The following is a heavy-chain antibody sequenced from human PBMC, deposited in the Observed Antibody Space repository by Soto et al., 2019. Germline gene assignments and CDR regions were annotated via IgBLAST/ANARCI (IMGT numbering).Heavy chain of an antibody. CDR3: AKEMVVVAATRGMDV. J-gene: IGHJ6*02. CDR2: ISYDGSNK. D-gene: IGHD2-15*01. V-gene: IGHV3-30*18. CDR1: GFTFSSYG. Sequence: TGGSLRLSCAASGFTFSSYGMHWVRQAPGKGLEWVAVISYDGSNKYYADSVKGRFTISRDNSKNTLYLQMNSLRAEDTAVYYCAKEMVVVAATRGMDVWGQGTTVTVSS.